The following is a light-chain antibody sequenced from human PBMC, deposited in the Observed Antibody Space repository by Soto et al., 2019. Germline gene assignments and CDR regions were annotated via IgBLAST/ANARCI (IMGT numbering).Light chain of an antibody. CDR2: DVS. CDR1: SSDVGGYNY. J-gene: IGLJ3*02. Sequence: QSALTQPASVSGSPGQSITISCTGTSSDVGGYNYVSWYQQHPGKAPKLMIYDVSNRPSGVSNRFSGSKSGNTASLTISGLQDEDEADYYCSSYTSSSWVFGAGTKLTVL. CDR3: SSYTSSSWV. V-gene: IGLV2-14*01.